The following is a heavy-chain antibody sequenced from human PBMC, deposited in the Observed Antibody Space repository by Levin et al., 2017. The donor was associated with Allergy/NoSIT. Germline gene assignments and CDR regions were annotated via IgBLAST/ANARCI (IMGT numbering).Heavy chain of an antibody. J-gene: IGHJ4*02. Sequence: KVSCQGSRYSFTTYWIGWVRQVPGKGLEWMGIIYPDDSDARYSPSFQGLVTISADKSISTAYLQWTSLKASDTAIYYCARLYTALAPWYFDYWGQGTLITVSS. CDR2: IYPDDSDA. D-gene: IGHD3-16*01. V-gene: IGHV5-51*01. CDR1: RYSFTTYW. CDR3: ARLYTALAPWYFDY.